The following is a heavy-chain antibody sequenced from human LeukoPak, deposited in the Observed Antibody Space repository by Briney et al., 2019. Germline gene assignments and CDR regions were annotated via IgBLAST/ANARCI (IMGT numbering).Heavy chain of an antibody. J-gene: IGHJ4*02. Sequence: PGGSLRLSCAASAFTFYRYWMSWVRQAPGKGLQWVANIKHDGSEAHYVDSVKGRFTISRDNAKNSLSLQMNSLKVDDTGVYFCTRDALFGSGRTHLDFWSQGTLVSVSS. V-gene: IGHV3-7*04. CDR2: IKHDGSEA. CDR1: AFTFYRYW. CDR3: TRDALFGSGRTHLDF. D-gene: IGHD3-10*01.